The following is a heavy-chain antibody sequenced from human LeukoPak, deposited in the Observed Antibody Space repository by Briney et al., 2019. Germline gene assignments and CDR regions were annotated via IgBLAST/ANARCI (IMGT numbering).Heavy chain of an antibody. V-gene: IGHV4-59*01. CDR3: ARDDGDYEHSLDY. Sequence: PSETLSLTCTVSGGSISSYYWSWIRQPPGKGLEWIGYIYYSGSTNYNPSLKSRVTISVDTSKNQFSLKLSSVTAADTAGYYCARDDGDYEHSLDYWGQGTLVTVSS. J-gene: IGHJ4*02. CDR1: GGSISSYY. CDR2: IYYSGST. D-gene: IGHD4-17*01.